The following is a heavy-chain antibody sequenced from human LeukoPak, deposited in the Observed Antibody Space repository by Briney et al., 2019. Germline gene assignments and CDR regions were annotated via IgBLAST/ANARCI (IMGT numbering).Heavy chain of an antibody. D-gene: IGHD2-15*01. V-gene: IGHV4-4*07. Sequence: SETLSLTCSIYGGSFSGYYWSWIRQPAGKGPEWIGRIYTSGSTNYNPSLKSRVTMSVDTSKNQFSLKLSSVTAADTAVYYCARDSGSGDYFDYWGQGTLVTVSS. J-gene: IGHJ4*02. CDR3: ARDSGSGDYFDY. CDR2: IYTSGST. CDR1: GGSFSGYY.